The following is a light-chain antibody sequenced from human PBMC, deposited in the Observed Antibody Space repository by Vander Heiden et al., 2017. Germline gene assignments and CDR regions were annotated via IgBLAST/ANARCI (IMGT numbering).Light chain of an antibody. CDR2: KAS. CDR3: QQYNSYSGYT. CDR1: QRISSW. Sequence: DLQMTQSPSTLSASVGDRVPITCRASQRISSWLAWYQQKPGKAPKLLIYKASSLESGVPSRFSGSGSGTEFTLTISSLQPDYFATYYCQQYNSYSGYTFGQGTKLEIK. V-gene: IGKV1-5*03. J-gene: IGKJ2*01.